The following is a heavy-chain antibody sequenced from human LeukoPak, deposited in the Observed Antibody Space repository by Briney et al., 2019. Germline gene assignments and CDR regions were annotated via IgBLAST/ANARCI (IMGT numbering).Heavy chain of an antibody. CDR1: GYSFTSYW. V-gene: IGHV5-51*01. J-gene: IGHJ4*02. Sequence: GESLKISCKGSGYSFTSYWIAWVRQMPGQGLEWMGIIYPGDSDTRYSPSFQGQVTISADKSISTAYLQWSSLKASDTAMYYCARHSMLFGYSSSSGLDYWGQGTLVTVSS. D-gene: IGHD6-6*01. CDR3: ARHSMLFGYSSSSGLDY. CDR2: IYPGDSDT.